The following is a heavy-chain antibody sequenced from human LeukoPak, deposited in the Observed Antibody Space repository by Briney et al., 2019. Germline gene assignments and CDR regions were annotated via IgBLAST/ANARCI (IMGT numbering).Heavy chain of an antibody. J-gene: IGHJ2*01. CDR2: ISWNSGSI. Sequence: PGGSLRLSCAASGFTFDDYAMHWVRQAPGKGLEWVSGISWNSGSIGYADSVKGRFTISRDNAKNSLYLQMNSLRVEDTALYYCAKDRSTVIYWYFDLWGRGTLVTVSS. CDR3: AKDRSTVIYWYFDL. V-gene: IGHV3-9*01. CDR1: GFTFDDYA. D-gene: IGHD4-17*01.